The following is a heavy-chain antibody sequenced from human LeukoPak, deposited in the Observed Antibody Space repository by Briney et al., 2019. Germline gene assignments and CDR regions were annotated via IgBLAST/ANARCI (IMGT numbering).Heavy chain of an antibody. CDR3: ARDEAAGDY. V-gene: IGHV3-30-3*01. CDR1: GFTFSSYA. Sequence: LGRSLRLSCAASGFTFSSYAMRWVRQAPGKGLEWVAVISYDGSNKYYADSVKGRFTISRDNSKNTLYLQMDSLRAEDTAVYYCARDEAAGDYWGQGTLVTVSS. CDR2: ISYDGSNK. J-gene: IGHJ4*02. D-gene: IGHD6-13*01.